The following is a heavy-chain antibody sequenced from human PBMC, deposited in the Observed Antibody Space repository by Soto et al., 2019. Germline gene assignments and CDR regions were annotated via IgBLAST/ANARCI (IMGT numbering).Heavy chain of an antibody. V-gene: IGHV3-23*01. CDR1: GFGFKSYD. J-gene: IGHJ4*02. CDR2: ISTDGVTT. D-gene: IGHD3-10*01. Sequence: EVQLLESGGDLVHPGESLGLSCAASGFGFKSYDMTWVRQAPGKGLEWVSSISTDGVTTYYADSVKGRFTISRDNSKNILYLHMNSLRAEDSAVYHCAKRAWRDNTGSSDYWGQGTLVTVSS. CDR3: AKRAWRDNTGSSDY.